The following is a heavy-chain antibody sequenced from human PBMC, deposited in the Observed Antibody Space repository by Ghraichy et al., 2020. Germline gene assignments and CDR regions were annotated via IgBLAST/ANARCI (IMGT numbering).Heavy chain of an antibody. D-gene: IGHD6-13*01. CDR2: ISGSGGST. J-gene: IGHJ6*03. Sequence: GGSLRLSCAASGFTFSSYAMSWVRQAPGKGLEWVSAISGSGGSTYYADSVKGRFTISRDNSKNTLYLQMNSLRAEDTAVYYCAKGHHSSSWGSYYYYYYMDVWGKGTTVTVSS. CDR1: GFTFSSYA. CDR3: AKGHHSSSWGSYYYYYYMDV. V-gene: IGHV3-23*01.